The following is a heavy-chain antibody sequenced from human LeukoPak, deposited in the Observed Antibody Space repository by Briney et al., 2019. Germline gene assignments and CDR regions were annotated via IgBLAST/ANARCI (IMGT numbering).Heavy chain of an antibody. D-gene: IGHD1/OR15-1a*01. V-gene: IGHV1-2*02. CDR3: ARFVTATQAYYYYGMDV. CDR1: GYTFTDYY. J-gene: IGHJ6*02. CDR2: INPNSGGT. Sequence: ASVKVSCKASGYTFTDYYMHWVRQAPGQGREWMVWINPNSGGTSFAQKFLGRVTMTRDTSISTAYMELSRLRSDDTAVYYCARFVTATQAYYYYGMDVWGQGTTVTVSS.